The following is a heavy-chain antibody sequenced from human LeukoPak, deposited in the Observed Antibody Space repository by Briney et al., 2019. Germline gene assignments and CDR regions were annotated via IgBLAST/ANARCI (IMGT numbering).Heavy chain of an antibody. CDR2: ISGSGGST. V-gene: IGHV3-23*01. J-gene: IGHJ4*02. CDR1: GFTFSSYA. D-gene: IGHD6-6*01. Sequence: PGGSLRLSCAASGFTFSSYAMSWVRQAPGKGLEWVSAISGSGGSTYYADSVRGRFTISRDNSKNTLYLQMNSLRAEDTAIYYCAKDRTAARPYYFDYWGQGTLVTVSS. CDR3: AKDRTAARPYYFDY.